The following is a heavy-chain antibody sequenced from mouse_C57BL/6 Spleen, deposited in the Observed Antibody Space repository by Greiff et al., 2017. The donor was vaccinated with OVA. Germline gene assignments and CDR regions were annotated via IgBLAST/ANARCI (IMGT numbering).Heavy chain of an antibody. V-gene: IGHV5-17*01. J-gene: IGHJ2*01. CDR1: GFTFSDYG. CDR2: ISSGSSTI. CDR3: ARRELFDY. Sequence: DVTLVESGGGLVKPGGSLKLSCAASGFTFSDYGMHWVRQAPEKGLEWVAYISSGSSTIYYADTVKGRFTISRDNAKNTLFLQMTSLRAEDTAMYHCARRELFDYWGQGTTLTVSS.